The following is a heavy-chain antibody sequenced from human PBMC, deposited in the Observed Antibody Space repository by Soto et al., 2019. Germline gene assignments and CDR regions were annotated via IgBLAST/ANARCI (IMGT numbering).Heavy chain of an antibody. V-gene: IGHV3-66*04. CDR2: IYSGGST. CDR3: ARQGYNYGGGYFDS. CDR1: GVTVSSNY. J-gene: IGHJ4*02. D-gene: IGHD5-18*01. Sequence: EVQLVESGGALVQPGGSLRLSCAASGVTVSSNYMSWVRQAPGKGLEWVSVIYSGGSTYYADSVKGRFTISRDNSKNTLHLQMNSLRAEDTAVYYCARQGYNYGGGYFDSWGEGTLVTVS.